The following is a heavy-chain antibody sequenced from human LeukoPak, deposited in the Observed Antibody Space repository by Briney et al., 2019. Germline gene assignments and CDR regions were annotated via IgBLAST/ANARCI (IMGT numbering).Heavy chain of an antibody. CDR1: GFTVSSYA. Sequence: PGGSLRLSCAASGFTVSSYAMSWVRQAPGKELEWVSAISGSGGSTYYADSVKGRLTISRDNSKNTLYLQMNSLRAEDTAVYYCAKGVRFLEWLSYYYYYYMDVWGKGTTVTVSS. CDR3: AKGVRFLEWLSYYYYYYMDV. D-gene: IGHD3-3*01. J-gene: IGHJ6*03. CDR2: ISGSGGST. V-gene: IGHV3-23*01.